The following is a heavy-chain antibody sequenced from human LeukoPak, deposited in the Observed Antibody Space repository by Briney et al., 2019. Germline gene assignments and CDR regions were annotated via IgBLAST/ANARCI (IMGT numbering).Heavy chain of an antibody. CDR2: SYISGGT. J-gene: IGHJ4*02. CDR1: GGSIGDYY. Sequence: SETLSLTCTVSGGSIGDYYWSWVRQPAGKGLEWIGRSYISGGTRYNPSLESRVTMSLDPSRNLFSLELRSVTAADTAVYYCARGLGYCSSTSCYTGFDYWGQGTLVTVSS. CDR3: ARGLGYCSSTSCYTGFDY. D-gene: IGHD2-2*02. V-gene: IGHV4-4*07.